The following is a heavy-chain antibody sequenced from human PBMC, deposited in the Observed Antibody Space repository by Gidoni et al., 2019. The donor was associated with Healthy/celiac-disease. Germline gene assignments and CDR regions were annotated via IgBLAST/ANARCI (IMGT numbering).Heavy chain of an antibody. CDR3: ARDNPYSSSSEEYYYYGMDV. Sequence: EVQLVESGGGLVQPGGSLRLSCAASGFTFSSYAMNWVRQAPGKGLEWVSYISSSGSTIYYADSVKGRFTISRDNAKNSLYLQMNSLRAEDTAVYYCARDNPYSSSSEEYYYYGMDVWGQGTTVTVSS. CDR2: ISSSGSTI. CDR1: GFTFSSYA. J-gene: IGHJ6*02. D-gene: IGHD6-6*01. V-gene: IGHV3-48*03.